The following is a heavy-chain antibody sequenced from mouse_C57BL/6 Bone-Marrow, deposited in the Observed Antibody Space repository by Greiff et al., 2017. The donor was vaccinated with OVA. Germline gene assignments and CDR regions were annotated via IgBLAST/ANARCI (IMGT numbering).Heavy chain of an antibody. CDR2: IYPGGGYT. CDR1: GYTFTNYW. V-gene: IGHV1-63*01. Sequence: VKLQESGAELVRPGTSVKMSCKASGYTFTNYWIGWAKQRPGHGLEWIGDIYPGGGYTNYNEKFKGKATLTADKSSSTAYMQFSSLTSEDSAIYYCARDGSSYWYFDVWGTGTTVTVSS. J-gene: IGHJ1*03. D-gene: IGHD1-1*01. CDR3: ARDGSSYWYFDV.